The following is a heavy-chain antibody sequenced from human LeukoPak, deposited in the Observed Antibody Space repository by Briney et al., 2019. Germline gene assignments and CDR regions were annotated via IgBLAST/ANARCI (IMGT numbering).Heavy chain of an antibody. CDR2: IYPGDSET. Sequence: GESLKISCKGSGYSFTTYWIGWVRQMPGKGLEWMGIIYPGDSETKYSPSFQGQVTISADKSISTAYLQWSSLKASDTAMYYCARGPYYYDSSGYYDRTGFDYWGQGTLVTVSS. CDR1: GYSFTTYW. V-gene: IGHV5-51*01. J-gene: IGHJ4*02. D-gene: IGHD3-22*01. CDR3: ARGPYYYDSSGYYDRTGFDY.